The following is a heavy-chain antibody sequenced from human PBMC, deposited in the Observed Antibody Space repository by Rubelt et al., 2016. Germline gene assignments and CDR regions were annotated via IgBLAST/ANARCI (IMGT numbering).Heavy chain of an antibody. J-gene: IGHJ4*02. Sequence: QVQLQQWGAGLLKPSETLSLTCAVYGGSFSGYYWSWIRQPPGKGLEWIGEINHSGSTNYNPSRSSRVPISVDTSKNQFFLKLSAVTAADTAGYYCAGQNGEMATIHWGQGTLVTVSS. CDR3: AGQNGEMATIH. V-gene: IGHV4-34*01. CDR2: INHSGST. CDR1: GGSFSGYY. D-gene: IGHD5-24*01.